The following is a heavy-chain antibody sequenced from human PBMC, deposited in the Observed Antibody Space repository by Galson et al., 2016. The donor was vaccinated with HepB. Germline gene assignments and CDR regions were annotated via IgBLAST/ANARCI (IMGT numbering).Heavy chain of an antibody. CDR3: ASGPSKSYYYYGLDV. CDR2: ISSSGNAI. Sequence: SLRLSCAASGFTLSDYYLIWIRQAPGKGLEWVSYISSSGNAIYYADSVKGRFTISRDNAKDSLYLQISSLRADDTAVYYCASGPSKSYYYYGLDVWGQGTTVAVSS. J-gene: IGHJ6*02. V-gene: IGHV3-11*01. CDR1: GFTLSDYY.